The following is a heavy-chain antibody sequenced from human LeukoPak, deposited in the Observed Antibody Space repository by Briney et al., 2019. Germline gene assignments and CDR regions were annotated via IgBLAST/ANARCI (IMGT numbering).Heavy chain of an antibody. CDR3: ARSRDGYNFVFYYFDY. V-gene: IGHV1-69*05. Sequence: PVKVSCKASGGTFSSYAISWVRQAPGQGLEWMGGIIPIFGTANYAQKFQGRVTITTDESTSTAYMELSSLRSEDTAVYYCARSRDGYNFVFYYFDYWGQGTLVTVSS. J-gene: IGHJ4*02. CDR2: IIPIFGTA. D-gene: IGHD5-24*01. CDR1: GGTFSSYA.